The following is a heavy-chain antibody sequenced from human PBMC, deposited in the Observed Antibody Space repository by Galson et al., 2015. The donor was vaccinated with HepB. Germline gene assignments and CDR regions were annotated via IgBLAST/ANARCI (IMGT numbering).Heavy chain of an antibody. D-gene: IGHD6-13*01. CDR1: GFTFSGSA. Sequence: SCAASGFTFSGSAIHWVRQASGRGLEWIGRIGSRANRYATVYVASVRGRFTISRDDSKNTAFLQLNSLKTDDTAVYYCTRMGDLSGYSSLWGQGTLVTVSS. J-gene: IGHJ4*02. V-gene: IGHV3-73*01. CDR3: TRMGDLSGYSSL. CDR2: IGSRANRYAT.